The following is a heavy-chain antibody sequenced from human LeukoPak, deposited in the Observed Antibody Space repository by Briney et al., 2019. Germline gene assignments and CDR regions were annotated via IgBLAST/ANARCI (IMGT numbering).Heavy chain of an antibody. CDR1: GFTFSSHG. Sequence: GGSLRLSCAASGFTFSSHGMHWVRQTPGKGLEWVAVISYDGNNKYYPDSVKGRLTISRDNSKSTLYLQMNSLRAEDTAVYYCAKDRRPGYDPLTGHYSYYGMDIWGQGTTVTVSS. J-gene: IGHJ6*02. CDR2: ISYDGNNK. D-gene: IGHD3-9*01. CDR3: AKDRRPGYDPLTGHYSYYGMDI. V-gene: IGHV3-30*18.